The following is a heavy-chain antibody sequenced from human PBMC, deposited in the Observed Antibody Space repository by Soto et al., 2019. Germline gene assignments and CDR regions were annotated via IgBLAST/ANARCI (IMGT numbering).Heavy chain of an antibody. D-gene: IGHD2-15*01. CDR1: GYTFTRYT. CDR2: INPDNGNT. V-gene: IGHV1-3*01. CDR3: ARGIATGQLDP. Sequence: VQLVQSGAEVKKPGASVKISFKASGYTFTRYTMNWVRQAPGQRLEWMGWINPDNGNTKSSQKFQDRVIITRDTSASTAYMYLSSLRSDDTAVYYCARGIATGQLDPWGQGTLVTVSS. J-gene: IGHJ5*02.